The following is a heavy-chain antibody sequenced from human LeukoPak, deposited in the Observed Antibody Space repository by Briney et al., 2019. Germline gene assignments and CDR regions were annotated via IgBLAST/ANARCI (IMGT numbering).Heavy chain of an antibody. D-gene: IGHD3-10*01. J-gene: IGHJ5*02. V-gene: IGHV4-59*01. CDR3: AREGLYYQAGFDP. Sequence: SETLSLTCTVSGGSISSYYGGWIRQPPGKGLEGSGYIYYSGSTNYNPSLKSRVTISVDTSKNQFSLKLSSVTAADTAVYYCAREGLYYQAGFDPWGQGTLVTVSS. CDR1: GGSISSYY. CDR2: IYYSGST.